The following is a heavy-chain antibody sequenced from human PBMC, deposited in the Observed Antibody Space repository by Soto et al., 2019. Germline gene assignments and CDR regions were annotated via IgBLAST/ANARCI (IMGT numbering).Heavy chain of an antibody. V-gene: IGHV3-13*01. CDR3: ARGGDRFDGMDV. CDR2: ISTAGDT. CDR1: GFGFNGYD. Sequence: GGSLGLSCAASGFGFNGYDMPWVRQAPGKNLEWVAAISTAGDTYYLGSVKGRFTISREDAKNSLSLQMDSLRVGDTAVYYCARGGDRFDGMDVWGQGTTVTVSS. J-gene: IGHJ6*02. D-gene: IGHD3-16*01.